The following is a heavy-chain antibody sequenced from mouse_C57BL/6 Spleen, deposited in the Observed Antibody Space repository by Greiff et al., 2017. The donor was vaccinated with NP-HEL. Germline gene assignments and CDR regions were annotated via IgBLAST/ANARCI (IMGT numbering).Heavy chain of an antibody. J-gene: IGHJ1*03. CDR3: ARWLRHWGYFDV. V-gene: IGHV5-17*01. Sequence: EVKLMESGGGLVKPGGSLKLSCAASGFTFSDYGMHWVRQAPEKGLEWVAYISSGSSTIYYADTVKGRFTISRDNAKNTLFLQMTSLRSEDTAMYYCARWLRHWGYFDVWGTGTTVTVSS. CDR1: GFTFSDYG. CDR2: ISSGSSTI. D-gene: IGHD1-2*01.